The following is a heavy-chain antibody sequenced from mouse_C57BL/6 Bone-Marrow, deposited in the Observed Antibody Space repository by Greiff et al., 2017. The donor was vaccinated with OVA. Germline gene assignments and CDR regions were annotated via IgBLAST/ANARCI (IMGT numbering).Heavy chain of an antibody. CDR1: GFSLTSYG. Sequence: QVQLKQSGPGLVQPSQSLSITCTVSGFSLTSYGVHWVRQSPGKGLEWLGVIWSGGSTDYNAAFISRLSISKDNSKSQVFFKMNSLQADDTAIYYCARNLDYGSSYDWYFDGWGTGTTVTVSS. J-gene: IGHJ1*03. V-gene: IGHV2-2*01. CDR3: ARNLDYGSSYDWYFDG. CDR2: IWSGGST. D-gene: IGHD1-1*01.